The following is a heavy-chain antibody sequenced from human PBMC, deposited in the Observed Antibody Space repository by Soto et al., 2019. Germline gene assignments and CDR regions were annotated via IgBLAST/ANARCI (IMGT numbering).Heavy chain of an antibody. V-gene: IGHV3-30-3*01. J-gene: IGHJ4*02. Sequence: QVQLVESGGGVVQPGRSLRLSCAASGFTFSSYAMHWVRQAPGKGLEWVAVISYDGSNKYYADSVKGRFTISRDNSKNTLYLQMNSLRAEDTAVYYCARGDTIFGVVIMPFDYWGQGTLVTVSS. D-gene: IGHD3-3*01. CDR3: ARGDTIFGVVIMPFDY. CDR1: GFTFSSYA. CDR2: ISYDGSNK.